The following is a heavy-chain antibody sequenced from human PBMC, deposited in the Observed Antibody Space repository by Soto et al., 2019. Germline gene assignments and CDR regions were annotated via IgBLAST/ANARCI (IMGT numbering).Heavy chain of an antibody. Sequence: TSETLSLTCTVSGGSISSYCWRWIRQPPGKGLEWIGSMDHRGSTNYNPSLKSRVTISGDTSKSRFSLSLSSVTAADTAVYYCYGSSPSRAFDIWGQGTMVTVSS. CDR3: YGSSPSRAFDI. J-gene: IGHJ3*02. D-gene: IGHD2-15*01. V-gene: IGHV4-4*08. CDR2: MDHRGST. CDR1: GGSISSYC.